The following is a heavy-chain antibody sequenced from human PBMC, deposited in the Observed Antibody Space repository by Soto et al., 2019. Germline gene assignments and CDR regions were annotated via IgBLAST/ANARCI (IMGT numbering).Heavy chain of an antibody. Sequence: GASVKVSCKASGGTFSSYAISWVRQAPGQGLEWMGGIIPIFGTAKYAQKFQGRVTITADESTSTDYMELSSLRSEDTAVYYCAMGYGVSRLYYYYGMDVWGQGTTVTVSS. J-gene: IGHJ6*02. CDR1: GGTFSSYA. CDR2: IIPIFGTA. CDR3: AMGYGVSRLYYYYGMDV. V-gene: IGHV1-69*13. D-gene: IGHD5-18*01.